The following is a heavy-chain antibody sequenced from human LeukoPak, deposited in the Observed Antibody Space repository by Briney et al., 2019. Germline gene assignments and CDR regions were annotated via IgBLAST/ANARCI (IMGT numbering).Heavy chain of an antibody. J-gene: IGHJ6*03. V-gene: IGHV3-21*01. CDR1: GLTFSSYS. D-gene: IGHD6-25*01. Sequence: PGGSLRLSCAASGLTFSSYSMNGVRQAPGKGLECVSSISSIRSYIYYADSVKGRFTISRDNAKNSLYLQMNSLRAEDTAVYYCARDMYSSVYYMDVWGKGTTVTVSS. CDR3: ARDMYSSVYYMDV. CDR2: ISSIRSYI.